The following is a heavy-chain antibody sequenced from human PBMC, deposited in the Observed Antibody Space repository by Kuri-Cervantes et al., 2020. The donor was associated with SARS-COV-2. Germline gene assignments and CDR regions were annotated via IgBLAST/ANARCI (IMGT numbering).Heavy chain of an antibody. V-gene: IGHV1-18*01. CDR1: GYTFTSYG. D-gene: IGHD4-23*01. CDR3: ARDLTTVVTNYYYYGMDV. Sequence: ASVKVSCKASGYTFTSYGISWVRQAPGQGLEWMGWISAYNGNTNYAQKLQGRVTMTTDTSTSTAYMGLSSLRSEDTAVYYCARDLTTVVTNYYYYGMDVWGQGTTVTVSS. J-gene: IGHJ6*02. CDR2: ISAYNGNT.